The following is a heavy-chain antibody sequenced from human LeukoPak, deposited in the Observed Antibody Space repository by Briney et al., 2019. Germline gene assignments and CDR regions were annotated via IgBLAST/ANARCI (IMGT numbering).Heavy chain of an antibody. Sequence: PSETLSLTCAVSGASISSSNYYWGWVRQSPGKGLEWIGNIYSSGNTYYNASLKSRVTMYIDTSKNQFSLKLSSVTAADTAVYYCRCSFDWLLPGDFDYWGQGTLVTVSS. V-gene: IGHV4-39*07. D-gene: IGHD3-9*01. CDR3: RCSFDWLLPGDFDY. CDR1: GASISSSNYY. J-gene: IGHJ4*02. CDR2: IYSSGNT.